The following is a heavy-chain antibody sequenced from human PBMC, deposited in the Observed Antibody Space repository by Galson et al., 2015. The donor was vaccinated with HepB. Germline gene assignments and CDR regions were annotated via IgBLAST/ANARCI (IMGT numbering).Heavy chain of an antibody. Sequence: SLRLSCAASGFTFNFYALHWVRQAPGKGLEWVAVISHDGGVKYYADSVKGRFTVSRDNSKNTVDLQMSSLRVEDTALYYCARGQATVTTAWIDYWGQGTLVTVSS. CDR1: GFTFNFYA. CDR3: ARGQATVTTAWIDY. D-gene: IGHD4-17*01. J-gene: IGHJ4*02. V-gene: IGHV3-30-3*01. CDR2: ISHDGGVK.